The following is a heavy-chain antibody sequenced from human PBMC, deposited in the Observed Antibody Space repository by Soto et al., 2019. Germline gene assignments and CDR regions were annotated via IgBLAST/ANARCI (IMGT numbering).Heavy chain of an antibody. CDR1: GFTFSSYG. V-gene: IGHV3-30*03. Sequence: GGSLRLSCAASGFTFSSYGMHWVRQAPGKGLEWVAVISYDGSNKYYADSVKGRFTISRDNSKNTLYLQMNSLRAEDTAVYYCATYGNYGRYYYYAMEVWGQGTTVTVSS. CDR2: ISYDGSNK. J-gene: IGHJ6*02. CDR3: ATYGNYGRYYYYAMEV. D-gene: IGHD4-4*01.